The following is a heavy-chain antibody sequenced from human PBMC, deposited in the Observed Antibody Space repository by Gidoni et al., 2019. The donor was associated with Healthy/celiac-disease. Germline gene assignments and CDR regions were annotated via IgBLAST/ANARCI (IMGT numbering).Heavy chain of an antibody. Sequence: QVQLQQWGAGLLKPSETLSITCAVYGGSSSGYYWSWIRQPPGKGLEWIGAINHSGSTNYNPSLKSRVTISVDTSKNQFSLKLSSVTAADTAVYYCARGVAVADTGSFDYWGQGTLVTVSS. D-gene: IGHD6-19*01. CDR3: ARGVAVADTGSFDY. CDR1: GGSSSGYY. J-gene: IGHJ4*02. CDR2: INHSGST. V-gene: IGHV4-34*01.